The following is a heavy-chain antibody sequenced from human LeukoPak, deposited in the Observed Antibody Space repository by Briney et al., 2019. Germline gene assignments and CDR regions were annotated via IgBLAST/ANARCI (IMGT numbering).Heavy chain of an antibody. D-gene: IGHD3-10*01. V-gene: IGHV3-21*01. CDR1: QFTLSSYS. Sequence: GGSLRLSCAASQFTLSSYSMNWVRQAPGKGLEWVSSISRSSDYIYYADSVRGRFTISRDNAKNSLYLQMNSLRAEDTAVYYCARGSLYYYGSGSSLDYWGQGTLVTVSS. CDR2: ISRSSDYI. J-gene: IGHJ4*02. CDR3: ARGSLYYYGSGSSLDY.